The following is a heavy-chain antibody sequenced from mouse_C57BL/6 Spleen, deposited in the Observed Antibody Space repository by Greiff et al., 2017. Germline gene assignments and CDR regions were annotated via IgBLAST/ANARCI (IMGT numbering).Heavy chain of an antibody. CDR3: ARPDYYGSSYGYFDV. Sequence: QVQLQQSGAELARPGASVKLSCKASGYTFTSYGISWVKQRTGQGLEWIGEIYPRSGNTYYNEKFKGKATLTADKSSSTAYMELRSLTSEDSAVYFCARPDYYGSSYGYFDVWGTGTTVTVSS. V-gene: IGHV1-81*01. D-gene: IGHD1-1*01. CDR2: IYPRSGNT. J-gene: IGHJ1*03. CDR1: GYTFTSYG.